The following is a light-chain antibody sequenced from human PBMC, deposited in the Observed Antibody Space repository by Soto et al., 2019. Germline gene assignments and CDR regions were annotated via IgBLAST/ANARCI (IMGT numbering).Light chain of an antibody. Sequence: QSALAQPPSASGSPGQSVAISCTGTSSDVGGYNYVSWYQQHPGKAPKLMIYEVNKRPSGFPDRFSGSKSGNTASLTVSGLQAEDEADYYCSSYAGSSNVFGTGTKVTLL. J-gene: IGLJ1*01. CDR3: SSYAGSSNV. CDR1: SSDVGGYNY. V-gene: IGLV2-8*01. CDR2: EVN.